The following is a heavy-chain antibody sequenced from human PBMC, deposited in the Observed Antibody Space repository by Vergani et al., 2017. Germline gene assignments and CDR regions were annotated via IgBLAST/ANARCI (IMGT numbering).Heavy chain of an antibody. D-gene: IGHD5-12*01. Sequence: DVDLVESGGGFVQPGGSRRLSCAASGLMFNNYGMHWVRQSPEKGLVWVSRIKSDGSITNYADSVKGRFTISRDNAKNTLYLEMNSLRGDDTAIYYCVRARCSGPCFMSNWFDSWGQGTLVTVSS. J-gene: IGHJ5*01. CDR2: IKSDGSIT. V-gene: IGHV3-74*01. CDR1: GLMFNNYG. CDR3: VRARCSGPCFMSNWFDS.